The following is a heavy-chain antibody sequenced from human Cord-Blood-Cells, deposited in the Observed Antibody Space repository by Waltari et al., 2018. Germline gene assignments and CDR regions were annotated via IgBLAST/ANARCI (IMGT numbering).Heavy chain of an antibody. CDR3: ARGLTYYDILTGYGMDV. J-gene: IGHJ6*02. V-gene: IGHV4-59*01. Sequence: QVQLQESGPGLVKPSETLSLTCTVSGGSISSYYWSWIRQPPGKGLEWIGYIYYSGSTNYNPSLKSRVTISVDTSKNQFSLKLSSVTAADTAVYYCARGLTYYDILTGYGMDVWGQGTTVTVSS. D-gene: IGHD3-9*01. CDR2: IYYSGST. CDR1: GGSISSYY.